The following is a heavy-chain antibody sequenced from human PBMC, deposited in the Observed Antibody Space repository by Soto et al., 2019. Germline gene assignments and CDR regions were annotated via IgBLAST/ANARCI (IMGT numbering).Heavy chain of an antibody. J-gene: IGHJ4*02. CDR2: INPNSGGT. Sequence: ASVKVSCEASLYTFTGYYMHWVRQAPGEGLEWMGWINPNSGGTKSAQKFQGRLTMTEDTSTDTAYMELSSLRYEDTAVYYCATENTRRGLTLFGVVIAALYYWGQGTRVTVSA. V-gene: IGHV1-2*02. CDR3: ATENTRRGLTLFGVVIAALYY. D-gene: IGHD3-3*01. CDR1: LYTFTGYY.